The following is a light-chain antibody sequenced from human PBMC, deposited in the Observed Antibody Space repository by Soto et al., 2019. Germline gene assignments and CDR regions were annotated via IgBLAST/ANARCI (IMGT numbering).Light chain of an antibody. V-gene: IGLV1-47*01. CDR2: RNN. CDR1: SSNIGSNY. Sequence: SVLTQPPSASGTPGQRVTISYTGSSSNIGSNYVYWYQQLPGTAPKLLIYRNNQRPSGVPDRFSGSKSGTSASLAISGLRSEDEADYYCAAWDDSLSVHYVFGTGTKVTVL. CDR3: AAWDDSLSVHYV. J-gene: IGLJ1*01.